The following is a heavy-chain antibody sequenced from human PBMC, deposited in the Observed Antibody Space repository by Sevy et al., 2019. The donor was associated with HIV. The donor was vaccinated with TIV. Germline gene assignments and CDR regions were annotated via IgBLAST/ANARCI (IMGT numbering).Heavy chain of an antibody. V-gene: IGHV3-33*03. J-gene: IGHJ3*01. CDR1: GFTFSNYA. Sequence: GGSLRLSCAGSGFTFSNYAMHWVRQAPGKGLECVAGLWSHGRREYYADFAKGRFTISRDNSKNTVYLHMDSLRTDDTAVYYVVNEYDAFDVWGQGTMVTVSS. CDR3: VNEYDAFDV. CDR2: LWSHGRRE.